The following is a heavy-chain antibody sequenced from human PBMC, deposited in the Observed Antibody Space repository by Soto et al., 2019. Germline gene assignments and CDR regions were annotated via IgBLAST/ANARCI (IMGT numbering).Heavy chain of an antibody. CDR3: ATYQSYFSSFDF. V-gene: IGHV4-61*01. Sequence: QVQLQESGPGLVKPSETLSLTCSVSGGSVGSGTYYWSWIRQPPGKGLEWMGYMYYSGNTNYNPSLKRRVTISLDTSKNQFSLKLSSVTAADTAVYYCATYQSYFSSFDFWGQGTLVTVSS. CDR1: GGSVGSGTYY. CDR2: MYYSGNT. J-gene: IGHJ4*02. D-gene: IGHD6-13*01.